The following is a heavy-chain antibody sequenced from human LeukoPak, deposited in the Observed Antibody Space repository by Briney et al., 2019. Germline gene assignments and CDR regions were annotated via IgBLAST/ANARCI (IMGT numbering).Heavy chain of an antibody. CDR2: IYYSGST. Sequence: SETLSLTCTVSGGSISSSSYYWGWIRQPPGKGLEWIGSIYYSGSTYYNPSLKSRVTLSVDTSKNQSSLKLSSVTAADTAVYYCARGPPPDFDYWGRGTLVTISS. V-gene: IGHV4-39*07. CDR3: ARGPPPDFDY. J-gene: IGHJ4*02. CDR1: GGSISSSSYY.